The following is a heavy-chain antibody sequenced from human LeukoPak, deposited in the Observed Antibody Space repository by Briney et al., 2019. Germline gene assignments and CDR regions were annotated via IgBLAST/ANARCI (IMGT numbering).Heavy chain of an antibody. CDR3: ATIVPNVVATLITDY. Sequence: PGGSLRLSCAASGFSVSNNYMSWARQAPGKGLEWVSVIYNDGRTYYADSVRGRFTISRDNSENTVYLQMNSLRDDDAAVYYCATIVPNVVATLITDYWGQGTLVTVSS. J-gene: IGHJ4*02. CDR1: GFSVSNNY. V-gene: IGHV3-53*01. CDR2: IYNDGRT. D-gene: IGHD5-12*01.